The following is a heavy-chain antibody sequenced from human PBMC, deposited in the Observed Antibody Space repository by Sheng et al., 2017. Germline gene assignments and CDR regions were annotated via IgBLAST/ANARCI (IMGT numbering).Heavy chain of an antibody. CDR1: GGSISSSSYY. Sequence: QLQLQESGPGLVKPSETLSLTCTVSGGSISSSSYYWGWIRQPPGKGLEWIGSIYYSGSTYYNPSLKSRVTISVDTSKNQFSLKLSSVTAADTAVYYCARAQRGELTGTTYYYMDVWAKGPRSPSP. J-gene: IGHJ6*03. D-gene: IGHD1-7*01. V-gene: IGHV4-39*07. CDR3: ARAQRGELTGTTYYYMDV. CDR2: IYYSGST.